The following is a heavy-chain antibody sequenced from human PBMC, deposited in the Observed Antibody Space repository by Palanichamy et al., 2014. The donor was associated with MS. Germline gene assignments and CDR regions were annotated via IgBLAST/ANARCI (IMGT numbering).Heavy chain of an antibody. Sequence: QAQLVQSGAEVKKPGASVKVSCKASGYTFTDYYIHWVRQAPGQGLEWMGYINANTGGTAYAQKFQGRVTMTRDTSISTAYMDLSSLRSDDMAIYYCAREGRTKSLDIWGQGTLVTASS. CDR1: GYTFTDYY. J-gene: IGHJ3*02. CDR2: INANTGGT. CDR3: AREGRTKSLDI. D-gene: IGHD2-8*01. V-gene: IGHV1-2*02.